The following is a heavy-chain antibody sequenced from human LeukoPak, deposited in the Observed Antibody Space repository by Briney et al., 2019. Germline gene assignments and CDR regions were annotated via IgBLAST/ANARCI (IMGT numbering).Heavy chain of an antibody. Sequence: ASVKVSCKASRYTFTGYYMHWVRQAPGQGLEWMGWIKPNSGGTNYAQNFQGRVTMTTDTSTSTIYMELRSLRSDDTAVYYCARRGQGEYTSSNYFDYWGQGTLVTVSS. CDR1: RYTFTGYY. D-gene: IGHD2-2*01. CDR2: IKPNSGGT. CDR3: ARRGQGEYTSSNYFDY. J-gene: IGHJ4*02. V-gene: IGHV1-2*02.